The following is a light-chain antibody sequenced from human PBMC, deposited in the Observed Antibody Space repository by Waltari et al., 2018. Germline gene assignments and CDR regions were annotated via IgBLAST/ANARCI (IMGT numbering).Light chain of an antibody. CDR2: GSK. CDR1: SCNIGSHY. V-gene: IGLV6-57*01. J-gene: IGLJ2*01. Sequence: FMLTQPQSMSESPGKTVTISCTRNSCNIGSHYVQWYQQRPGRSPTTISYGSKLRPSGVPDRFSGSIDSSSNSASLTISGLKTEDEADYYCQSYNGTNQVFGGGTRLTVL. CDR3: QSYNGTNQV.